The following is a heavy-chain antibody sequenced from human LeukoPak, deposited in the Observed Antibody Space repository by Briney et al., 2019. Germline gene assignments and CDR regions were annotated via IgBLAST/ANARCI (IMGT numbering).Heavy chain of an antibody. CDR3: ASLPWLVRWVYY. D-gene: IGHD6-19*01. CDR2: ISSSSTYI. J-gene: IGHJ4*02. CDR1: GFTFSSYS. V-gene: IGHV3-21*01. Sequence: GGSLRLSCAASGFTFSSYSMNWVREAPGKGLEWVSSISSSSTYIYYADSLKGRFTISRDNAKNSPYLQMNSLSAEDTAVYYCASLPWLVRWVYYWGQGTLVTVSS.